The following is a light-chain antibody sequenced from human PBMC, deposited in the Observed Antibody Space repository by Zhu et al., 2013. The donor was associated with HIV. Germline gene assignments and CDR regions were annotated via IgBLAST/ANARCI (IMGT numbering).Light chain of an antibody. CDR2: DAS. V-gene: IGKV3-20*01. CDR3: QQYGESPRT. CDR1: RTLDRNQ. Sequence: IVLTQSPDTLSVSPGETASLACRASRTLDRNQLAWYQFRSGHPPRLIMYDASNRATGIPGRFTGNGSRTDFDLTISNLGPDDCAVYFCQQYGESPRTFGGGTKVEIK. J-gene: IGKJ4*01.